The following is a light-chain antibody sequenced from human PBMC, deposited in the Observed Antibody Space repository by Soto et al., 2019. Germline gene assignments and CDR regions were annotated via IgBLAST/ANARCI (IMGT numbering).Light chain of an antibody. J-gene: IGKJ4*01. CDR1: QSVSSY. Sequence: EIVLTQSPATLSLSPGERATLLCRASQSVSSYLAWYQQKPGQAPRLLIYDASNRATGIPARFSGSGSGTDFTLTISSLEPEDFAVYYCQQRSNWPTFGGGTKVDIK. CDR3: QQRSNWPT. V-gene: IGKV3-11*01. CDR2: DAS.